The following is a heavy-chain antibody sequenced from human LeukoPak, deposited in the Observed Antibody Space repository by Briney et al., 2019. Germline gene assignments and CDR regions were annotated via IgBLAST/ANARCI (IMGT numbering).Heavy chain of an antibody. V-gene: IGHV3-30*10. CDR3: VRDAGGY. Sequence: GRSLRLFCAASGFTFSTYAMHWVRQAPGKGLEWVAVISSDGNKKFYTDSVKGRFTISRDNSRNTLYLQINGLRAEDTAVYYCVRDAGGYWGQGTPVTVSS. J-gene: IGHJ4*02. CDR2: ISSDGNKK. CDR1: GFTFSTYA.